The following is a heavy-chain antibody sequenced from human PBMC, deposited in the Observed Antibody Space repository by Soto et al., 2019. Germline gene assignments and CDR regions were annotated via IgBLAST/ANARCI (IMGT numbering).Heavy chain of an antibody. CDR1: GDSVSSNSAA. V-gene: IGHV6-1*01. Sequence: SQTLSLTCAISGDSVSSNSAAWNWIRQSPSRGLEWLGRTYYRSKWYNDYAVSVKSRITINPDTSKNQFSLQLNSVTPEDTAVYYCARDDGLYDSSGYYTPXVYWGQGTLVTVSS. CDR2: TYYRSKWYN. CDR3: ARDDGLYDSSGYYTPXVY. D-gene: IGHD3-22*01. J-gene: IGHJ4*02.